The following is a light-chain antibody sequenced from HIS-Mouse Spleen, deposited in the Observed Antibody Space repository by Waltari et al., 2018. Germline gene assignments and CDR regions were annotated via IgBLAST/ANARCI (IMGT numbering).Light chain of an antibody. V-gene: IGLV1-44*01. CDR3: AAWDDSLNGWV. Sequence: QSVLTQPPSASGTPGQRVTISCSGSSSNIGSNTVNWYQQLPGTAPNLLISSNNKRPSGVPDRFYGSKSGPSASLAISGLQSEDEADYYCAAWDDSLNGWVFGGGTKLTVL. J-gene: IGLJ3*02. CDR1: SSNIGSNT. CDR2: SNN.